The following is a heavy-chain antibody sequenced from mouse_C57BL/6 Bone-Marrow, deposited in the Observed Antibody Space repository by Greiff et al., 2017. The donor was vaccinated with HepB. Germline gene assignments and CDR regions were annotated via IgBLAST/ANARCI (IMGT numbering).Heavy chain of an antibody. CDR2: ISYDGSN. V-gene: IGHV3-6*01. J-gene: IGHJ2*01. CDR1: GYSITSGYY. CDR3: ALYYYGSSSYYFDY. D-gene: IGHD1-1*01. Sequence: EVKLEESGPGLVKPSQSLSLTCSVTGYSITSGYYWNWIRQFPGNKLEWMGYISYDGSNNYNPSLKNRISITRDTSKNQFFLKLNSVTTEDTATYYCALYYYGSSSYYFDYWGQGTTLTVSS.